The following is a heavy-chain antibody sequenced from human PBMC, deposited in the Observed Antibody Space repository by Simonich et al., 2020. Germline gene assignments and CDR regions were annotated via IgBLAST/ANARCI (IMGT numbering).Heavy chain of an antibody. CDR2: MNPNRGNT. CDR3: ARSRYCTNGVCYNWFDP. Sequence: QVQLVQSGAEVKKPGASVKVSCKASGYTVTSYDINWVRQAIGQGLEWMGGMNPNRGNTSYAQKFKGRVTNTRNTTISTAYMELSSLRSEDTAVYDCARSRYCTNGVCYNWFDPWGQGTLVTVSS. V-gene: IGHV1-8*03. CDR1: GYTVTSYD. D-gene: IGHD2-8*01. J-gene: IGHJ5*02.